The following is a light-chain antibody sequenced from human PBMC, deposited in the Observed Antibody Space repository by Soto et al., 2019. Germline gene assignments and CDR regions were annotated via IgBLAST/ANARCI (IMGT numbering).Light chain of an antibody. Sequence: IQMTQSPSTLSASVGDRVTITCRASQSISSWLAWYQQKPGKAPKLLIYDASSLESGVPSRFSGSGSGTEFTLTISRLQADDFATYYRQQYNSYSGTFGQGTKVEIK. CDR3: QQYNSYSGT. J-gene: IGKJ1*01. V-gene: IGKV1-5*01. CDR1: QSISSW. CDR2: DAS.